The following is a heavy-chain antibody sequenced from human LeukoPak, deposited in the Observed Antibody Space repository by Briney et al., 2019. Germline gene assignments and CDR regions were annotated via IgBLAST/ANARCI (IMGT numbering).Heavy chain of an antibody. V-gene: IGHV4-59*08. CDR3: ARLWSDYYDSGSQFDI. D-gene: IGHD3-10*01. CDR1: GGSISNYY. J-gene: IGHJ3*02. Sequence: PSETLSLTCTVSGGSISNYYWSWIRQPPGKGLEWIGYVYYSGSTNYNPSLKSRVTISVDTSKTQFSLKLSSVTAADTAVYYCARLWSDYYDSGSQFDIWGQGTMVTVSS. CDR2: VYYSGST.